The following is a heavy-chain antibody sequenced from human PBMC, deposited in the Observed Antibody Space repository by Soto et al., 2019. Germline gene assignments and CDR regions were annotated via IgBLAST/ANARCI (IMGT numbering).Heavy chain of an antibody. J-gene: IGHJ6*02. Sequence: GSLRLSCSASGFTFSSYAMHWVRQAPGKGLEYVSAISSNGGSTYYADSVKGRFTISRDNSKNTLYLQMSSLRAEDTAVYYCVKGPSSTRYYYYYYGMDVWGQGTTVTVSS. D-gene: IGHD2-2*01. CDR3: VKGPSSTRYYYYYYGMDV. CDR2: ISSNGGST. V-gene: IGHV3-64D*06. CDR1: GFTFSSYA.